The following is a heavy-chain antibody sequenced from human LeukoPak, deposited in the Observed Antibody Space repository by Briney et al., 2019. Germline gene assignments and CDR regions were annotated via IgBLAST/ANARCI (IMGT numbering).Heavy chain of an antibody. CDR1: GGSISSNSYY. CDR3: ARFSKTLVGATGGDY. CDR2: IYYSGST. D-gene: IGHD1-26*01. Sequence: PSETLSLTCAVSGGSISSNSYYWGWIRQPPGKGLEWIGSIYYSGSTYYNPSLKSRVTISVDTSKNQFSLKLSSVTAADTAVYYCARFSKTLVGATGGDYWGQGTLVTVSS. V-gene: IGHV4-39*01. J-gene: IGHJ4*02.